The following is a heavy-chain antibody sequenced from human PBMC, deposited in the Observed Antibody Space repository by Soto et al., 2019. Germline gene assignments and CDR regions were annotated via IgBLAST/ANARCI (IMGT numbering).Heavy chain of an antibody. J-gene: IGHJ5*02. D-gene: IGHD5-12*01. CDR1: GYTFFTYD. CDR3: ARHHGPTTSENWFDP. Sequence: QVHLVQSGVEVKTPGASVKVSCQASGYTFFTYDISWVRQAPGQGLEWMGWISTYSGDTKYAQKFQGRVSMTADTSTTTAYPELRSLRSDDTAVYYCARHHGPTTSENWFDPGGQGTLVTVSS. V-gene: IGHV1-18*01. CDR2: ISTYSGDT.